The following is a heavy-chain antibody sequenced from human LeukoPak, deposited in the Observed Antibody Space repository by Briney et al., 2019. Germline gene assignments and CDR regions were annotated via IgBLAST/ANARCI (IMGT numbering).Heavy chain of an antibody. Sequence: ASVKVSCKASGYTFSMYNMHWVRQAPGQGLEWMGIINPCGGTSYAQKLQGRITMTRDTSTSTLYMELSSLRSEDTAVYYCAREGVAGTGLDYWGQGTLVTVSS. J-gene: IGHJ4*02. CDR1: GYTFSMYN. CDR2: INPCGGT. D-gene: IGHD6-13*01. CDR3: AREGVAGTGLDY. V-gene: IGHV1-46*01.